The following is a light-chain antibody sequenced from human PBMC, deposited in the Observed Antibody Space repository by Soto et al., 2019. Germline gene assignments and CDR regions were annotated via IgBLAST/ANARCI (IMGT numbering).Light chain of an antibody. CDR2: DAM. CDR3: QQYGSSPPA. J-gene: IGKJ1*01. Sequence: EIVLTQSPATLSLSPGETATLSCRASQSVSVYLAWYQQKPGQAPRLLIYDAMHRATGVPPRFSGSGSGTDFTLTIRSLEPEDFAVYYCQQYGSSPPAFGQGTKVDIK. CDR1: QSVSVY. V-gene: IGKV3-11*01.